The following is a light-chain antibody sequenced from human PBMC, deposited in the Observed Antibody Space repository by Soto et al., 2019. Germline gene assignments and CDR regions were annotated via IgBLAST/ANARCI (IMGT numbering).Light chain of an antibody. CDR3: QQCYGTPRT. V-gene: IGKV1-39*01. CDR1: QSISSY. Sequence: DIQMTQSPSSLSASVGDRVTITCRASQSISSYLNWYQQKPGKAPKLLIYAASCLQSGVPSRFSGSGSGTDFTLTISSLQPEDFATYYCQQCYGTPRTFGRGTQVEIK. CDR2: AAS. J-gene: IGKJ1*01.